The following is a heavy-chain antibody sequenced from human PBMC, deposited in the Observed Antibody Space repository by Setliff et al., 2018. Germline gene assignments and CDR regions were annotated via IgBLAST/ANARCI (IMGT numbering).Heavy chain of an antibody. CDR1: GVSISSHY. V-gene: IGHV4-59*11. J-gene: IGHJ3*02. CDR2: ISYLGRT. D-gene: IGHD3-10*01. CDR3: ARSGEGLLAFDI. Sequence: LSLTCTVSGVSISSHYWSWIRQPPGKELEWIGYISYLGRTNYNPSLKSRVTISVAASRKHFSLRLTSATAADTAVYYCARSGEGLLAFDIWGQGTMVTVSS.